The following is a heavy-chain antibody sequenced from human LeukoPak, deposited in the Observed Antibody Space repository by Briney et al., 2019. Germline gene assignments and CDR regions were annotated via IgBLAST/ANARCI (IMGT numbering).Heavy chain of an antibody. D-gene: IGHD3-10*01. CDR1: GYTFTSYG. CDR2: ISAYNGNT. Sequence: ASVKVSCKASGYTFTSYGISWVRQAPGQGLEWMGWISAYNGNTNYAQKLQGRVTMTTDTSTSTAYMELRSPRSDDTAVYYCARAKLWFGEFYYFDYWGQGTLVTVSS. J-gene: IGHJ4*02. CDR3: ARAKLWFGEFYYFDY. V-gene: IGHV1-18*04.